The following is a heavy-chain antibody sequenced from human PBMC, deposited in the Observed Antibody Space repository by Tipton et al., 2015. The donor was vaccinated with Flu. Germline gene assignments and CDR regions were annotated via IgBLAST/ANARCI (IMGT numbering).Heavy chain of an antibody. CDR3: ARVSGNSWSVFDY. Sequence: GLVKPSETLSLTCGVSGYSISSGYYWGWIRQPPGKGLEWIGSVFHNGNTYHNPSLKSRVTISVDTSTNQFSLKLNSVTAADTAVYYCARVSGNSWSVFDYWGQGTLVTVSS. CDR1: GYSISSGYY. D-gene: IGHD6-13*01. J-gene: IGHJ4*02. V-gene: IGHV4-38-2*01. CDR2: VFHNGNT.